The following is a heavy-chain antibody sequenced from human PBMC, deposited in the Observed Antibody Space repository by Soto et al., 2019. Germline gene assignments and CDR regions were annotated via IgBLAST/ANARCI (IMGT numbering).Heavy chain of an antibody. J-gene: IGHJ6*03. Sequence: SETLSLTCTVSGVSISSGGYYWSWIRQHPGKGLEWIGYIYYSGSTYYNPSPKSRVTISVDTSKNQFSLKLSSVTAADTAVYYCARVLNCSGGSCYLTGYYYYYYMDVWGKGTTVTVSS. CDR3: ARVLNCSGGSCYLTGYYYYYYMDV. CDR1: GVSISSGGYY. D-gene: IGHD2-15*01. CDR2: IYYSGST. V-gene: IGHV4-31*03.